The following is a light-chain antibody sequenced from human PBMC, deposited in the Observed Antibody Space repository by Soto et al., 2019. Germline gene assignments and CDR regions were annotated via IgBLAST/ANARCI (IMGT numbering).Light chain of an antibody. Sequence: DIQMTQSPSSLSASVGDRDTITCRASQGISNYLAWYQQKPGKVPKLLIYAASTLQSGVPSRFSGSVSGTDFTLTISSVQPEDVATYYCQKYNSARQVLFGPGTKVDIK. CDR2: AAS. CDR3: QKYNSARQVL. V-gene: IGKV1-27*01. CDR1: QGISNY. J-gene: IGKJ3*01.